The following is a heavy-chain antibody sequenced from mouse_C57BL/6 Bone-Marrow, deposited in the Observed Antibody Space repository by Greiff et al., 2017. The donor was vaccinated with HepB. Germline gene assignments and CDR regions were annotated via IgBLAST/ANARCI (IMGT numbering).Heavy chain of an antibody. CDR2: IDPANGNT. CDR3: ARYSNYVWYFDV. V-gene: IGHV14-3*01. D-gene: IGHD2-5*01. CDR1: GFNIKNTY. J-gene: IGHJ1*03. Sequence: LQQSVAELVRSGASVKLSCTASGFNIKNTYMHWVKQRPEQGLEWIGRIDPANGNTKYAPKFQGKATITADTSSNTAYLHLTSLTSEDTAIYYCARYSNYVWYFDVWGTGTTVTVSS.